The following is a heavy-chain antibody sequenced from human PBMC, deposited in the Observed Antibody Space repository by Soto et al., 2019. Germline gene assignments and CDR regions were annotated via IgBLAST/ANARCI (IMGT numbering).Heavy chain of an antibody. D-gene: IGHD2-2*01. CDR2: ISSSSSYI. CDR3: ARDGPRYCSSTSCYQPFDY. V-gene: IGHV3-21*01. Sequence: LRLSCAASGFTFRSYSMNWVRQAPGKGLEWVSSISSSSSYIYYADSVKGRFTISRDNAKNSLYLQMNSLRAEDTAVYYCARDGPRYCSSTSCYQPFDYWGQGTLVTVSS. CDR1: GFTFRSYS. J-gene: IGHJ4*02.